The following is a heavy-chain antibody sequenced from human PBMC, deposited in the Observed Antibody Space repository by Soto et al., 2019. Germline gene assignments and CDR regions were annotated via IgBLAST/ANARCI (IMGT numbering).Heavy chain of an antibody. J-gene: IGHJ4*02. CDR3: ARERYSSGWLTKPYFDY. CDR1: GGSFSGYY. CDR2: INHSGST. Sequence: SETLSLTCAVYGGSFSGYYWSWIRQPPGKGLEWIGEINHSGSTNYNPSLKSRVTISVDTSKNQFSLKLSSVTAADTAVYYCARERYSSGWLTKPYFDYWGQGTLVTVSS. D-gene: IGHD6-19*01. V-gene: IGHV4-34*01.